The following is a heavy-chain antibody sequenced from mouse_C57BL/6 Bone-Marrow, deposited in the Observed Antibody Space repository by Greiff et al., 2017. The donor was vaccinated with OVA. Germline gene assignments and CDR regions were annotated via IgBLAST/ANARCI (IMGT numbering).Heavy chain of an antibody. D-gene: IGHD2-1*01. V-gene: IGHV1-19*01. CDR2: INPYNGGT. Sequence: EVQLQQSGPVLVKPGASVKMSCKASGYTFTDYYMNWVKQSHGKSLEWIGVINPYNGGTSYNQKFKGKATLTVDKSSSTAYMELNSLTSEDSAVYYCAREALDYYGNYEAMDYWSQGTSVTVSS. J-gene: IGHJ4*01. CDR3: AREALDYYGNYEAMDY. CDR1: GYTFTDYY.